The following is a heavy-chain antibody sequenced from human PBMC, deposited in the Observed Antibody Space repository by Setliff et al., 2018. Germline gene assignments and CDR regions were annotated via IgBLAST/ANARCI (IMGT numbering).Heavy chain of an antibody. Sequence: PGGSLRLFCAASGLTFSNFWMGWVRQAPGKGLEWVANVNPDGSDEYYVDSVKGRFTISRDNAKNSLYLQMNTLRAADTAVYYCARGSYYDSSGYSPDFFDYWGQGTLVTVS. CDR3: ARGSYYDSSGYSPDFFDY. D-gene: IGHD3-22*01. CDR2: VNPDGSDE. J-gene: IGHJ4*02. CDR1: GLTFSNFW. V-gene: IGHV3-7*03.